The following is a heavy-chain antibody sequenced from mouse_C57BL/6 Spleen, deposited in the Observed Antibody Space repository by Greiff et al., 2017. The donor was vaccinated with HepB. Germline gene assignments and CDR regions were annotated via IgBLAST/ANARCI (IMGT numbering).Heavy chain of an antibody. D-gene: IGHD2-1*01. J-gene: IGHJ1*03. CDR2: INPSNGGT. Sequence: QVQLQQPGSELVKPGASVKLSCKASGYTFTSYWMHWVKQRPGQGLEWIGNINPSNGGTNYNEKFKSKATLTVDKSSSTAYMQLSSLTSEDSAVYYCARSEIYYGNYGYFDVWGTGTTVTVSS. CDR1: GYTFTSYW. CDR3: ARSEIYYGNYGYFDV. V-gene: IGHV1-53*01.